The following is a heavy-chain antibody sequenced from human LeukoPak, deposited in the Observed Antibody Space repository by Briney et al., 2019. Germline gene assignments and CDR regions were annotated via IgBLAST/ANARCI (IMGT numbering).Heavy chain of an antibody. CDR3: ARVPRGGDEFDP. J-gene: IGHJ5*02. D-gene: IGHD3-16*01. V-gene: IGHV1-46*01. CDR1: GYTFTSYY. CDR2: INPSGGST. Sequence: ASVKVSCKASGYTFTSYYMHWVRQAPGQGLEWMGIINPSGGSTSYAQKFQGRVTMTRNPSISTAYMELRSLRYEDTAVYYCARVPRGGDEFDPWGQGTLVTVSS.